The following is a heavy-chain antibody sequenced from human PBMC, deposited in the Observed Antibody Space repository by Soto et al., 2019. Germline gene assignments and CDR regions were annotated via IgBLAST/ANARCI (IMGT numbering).Heavy chain of an antibody. CDR3: AKDLQSLGYSYGRDYFDY. CDR2: ISYDGSNK. V-gene: IGHV3-30*18. D-gene: IGHD5-18*01. CDR1: GFSFISYG. Sequence: GASLRLSCSTSGFSFISYGMHWFRHAPGKCQEWVAVISYDGSNKYYADSVKGRFTISRDNSKNTPYLQMNSLRAEDTAVYYCAKDLQSLGYSYGRDYFDYWGQGTLVTVSS. J-gene: IGHJ4*02.